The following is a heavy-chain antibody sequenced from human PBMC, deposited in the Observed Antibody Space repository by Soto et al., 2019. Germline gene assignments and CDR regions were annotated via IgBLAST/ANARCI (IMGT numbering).Heavy chain of an antibody. CDR2: TTPSGIDI. CDR3: ASDFLTGDPREAFDY. D-gene: IGHD1-1*01. V-gene: IGHV3-21*01. J-gene: IGHJ4*02. CDR1: GFTFGAYS. Sequence: GGSLRLSCAASGFTFGAYSLSWFRQAPGKELEWLASTTPSGIDIHYGDSVEGRFTISRDNAKNSLYLQMISLRVEDTAVYYCASDFLTGDPREAFDYWGQGTLVTVSS.